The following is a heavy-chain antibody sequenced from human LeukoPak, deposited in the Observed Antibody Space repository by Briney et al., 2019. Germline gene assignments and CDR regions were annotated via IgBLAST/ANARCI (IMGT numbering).Heavy chain of an antibody. CDR2: IHNSGTT. Sequence: SETLSLTCTVSGDSISSTSYYWDWIRQPPGKGLEWIGSIHNSGTTYYNPSLKSRVTISVDTSKNQFSLKVSSVTAADTAVYYCAREEDWGQGTMVTVSS. V-gene: IGHV4-39*01. J-gene: IGHJ3*01. CDR1: GDSISSTSYY. CDR3: AREED.